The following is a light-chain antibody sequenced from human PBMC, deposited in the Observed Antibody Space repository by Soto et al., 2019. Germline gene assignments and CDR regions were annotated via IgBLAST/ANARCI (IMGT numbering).Light chain of an antibody. J-gene: IGKJ2*01. Sequence: EIVMTQSPATLSVSPGERATLSCRASQSVGTDLGWYQQKPGQGPRLLIYGASTRFSGVPARFSGSGSGTDFTLTIDSLQSEDFANYYCQQYVNWPPRHTFGQGTKLEF. V-gene: IGKV3-15*01. CDR2: GAS. CDR1: QSVGTD. CDR3: QQYVNWPPRHT.